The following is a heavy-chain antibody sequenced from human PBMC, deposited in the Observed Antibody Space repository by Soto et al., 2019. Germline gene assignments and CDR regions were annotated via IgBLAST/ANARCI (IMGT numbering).Heavy chain of an antibody. CDR1: GFTFGDYA. CDR2: IRSKAYGGTT. V-gene: IGHV3-49*03. D-gene: IGHD3-3*01. Sequence: GGSLRLSCTASGFTFGDYAMSWFRQAPGKGLEWVGFIRSKAYGGTTEYAASVKGRFTISRDDSKSIAYLQMNSLKTEDTAVYYCTSPTIFEGPDDAFDIWGKGTMVTVAS. CDR3: TSPTIFEGPDDAFDI. J-gene: IGHJ3*02.